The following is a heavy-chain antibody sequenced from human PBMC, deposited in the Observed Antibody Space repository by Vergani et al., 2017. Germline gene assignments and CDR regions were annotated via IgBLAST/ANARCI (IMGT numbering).Heavy chain of an antibody. J-gene: IGHJ4*02. D-gene: IGHD1-1*01. Sequence: QMQLVESGGGVIQPGGSLRLSCAASGFTFSSEGMQWVRQAPGKGLEWVALIDFKGNDAYYTDSVRGRFIISRDKSKNTLFLQMNSLRVEDTALYYFAKQYVESSDCWGQGTLVTVSS. CDR2: IDFKGNDA. CDR3: AKQYVESSDC. CDR1: GFTFSSEG. V-gene: IGHV3-30*02.